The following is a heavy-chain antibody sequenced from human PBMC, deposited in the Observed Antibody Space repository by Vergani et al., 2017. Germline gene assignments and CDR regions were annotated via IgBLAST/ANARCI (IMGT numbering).Heavy chain of an antibody. Sequence: QVKLQESGPGLLKPSQTLSLTCTVSGESIRSGSNYWIWIRQPAGKGPEWIGHIHTGGSTDLNPSFKSRVSISVDTSKSQFSLKLNSVTVADTAVYFCSRGSCLGGSCYKPLFDYWGQGILVTVSS. J-gene: IGHJ4*02. CDR2: IHTGGST. CDR3: SRGSCLGGSCYKPLFDY. CDR1: GESIRSGSNY. V-gene: IGHV4-61*02. D-gene: IGHD2-15*01.